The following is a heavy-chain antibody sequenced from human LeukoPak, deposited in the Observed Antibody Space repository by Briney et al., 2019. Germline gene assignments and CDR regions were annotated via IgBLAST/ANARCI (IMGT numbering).Heavy chain of an antibody. J-gene: IGHJ4*02. D-gene: IGHD6-13*01. CDR3: AARSNNWYILDY. Sequence: GGSLRLSCADSGFNFSSYIMSWVRQAPGKGLEWVSGISGSGGSTYCADSVKGRFTISRDNSKNTLYLQMNSLRAEDTAVYYCAARSNNWYILDYWGQGTLVTVSS. V-gene: IGHV3-23*01. CDR2: ISGSGGST. CDR1: GFNFSSYI.